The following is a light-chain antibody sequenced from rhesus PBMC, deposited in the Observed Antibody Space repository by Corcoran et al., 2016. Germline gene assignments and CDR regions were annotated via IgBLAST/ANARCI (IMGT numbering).Light chain of an antibody. CDR2: YAS. V-gene: IGKV6-55*01. CDR1: QSIGSS. CDR3: QQSSNFPFT. Sequence: EIVLTQSPAFQSVTLKEKVTITCQASQSIGSSLHWYQQKPNKSPKPLIKYASQSISGVPSRFSGSGSGTEFTLTINSLEAEDAATYYCQQSSNFPFTFGPGTKLDIK. J-gene: IGKJ3*01.